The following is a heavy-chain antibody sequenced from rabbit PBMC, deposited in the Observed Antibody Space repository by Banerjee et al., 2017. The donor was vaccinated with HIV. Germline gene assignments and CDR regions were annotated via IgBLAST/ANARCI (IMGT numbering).Heavy chain of an antibody. CDR3: ARDAHYYTYAHGSGAHYYAMDL. V-gene: IGHV1S47*01. D-gene: IGHD6-1*01. Sequence: QEQLVESGGGLVTLGGSLKLSCKASGIDFSSYGISWVRQAPGKGLEWIAKIYPDHGTTDSASWVNGRFTVSLDNAQNTVFLQMTSLTAADTATYFCARDAHYYTYAHGSGAHYYAMDLWGPGTLVTVS. J-gene: IGHJ6*01. CDR2: IYPDHGTT. CDR1: GIDFSSYG.